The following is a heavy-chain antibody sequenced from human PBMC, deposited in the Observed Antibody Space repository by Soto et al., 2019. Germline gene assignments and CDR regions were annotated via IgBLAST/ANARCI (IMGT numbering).Heavy chain of an antibody. Sequence: PSETLSLTCTVSGGSISSSSYYWGWIRQPPGKGLEWIGSIYYSGSTYYNPSLKSRVTISVDTSKNQFSLKLSSVTAADTAVYYCARLDTLNFDYWGQGTLVTV. CDR3: ARLDTLNFDY. J-gene: IGHJ4*02. CDR1: GGSISSSSYY. D-gene: IGHD3-3*01. V-gene: IGHV4-39*01. CDR2: IYYSGST.